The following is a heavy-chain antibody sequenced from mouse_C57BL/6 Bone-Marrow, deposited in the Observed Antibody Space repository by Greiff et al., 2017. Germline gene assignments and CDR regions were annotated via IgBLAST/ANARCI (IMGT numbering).Heavy chain of an antibody. D-gene: IGHD1-1*01. Sequence: QVHVKQSGAELVRPGASVTLSCKASGYTFTDYEMHWVKQTPVHGLEWIGAIDPETGGTAYNQKFKGKAILTADKSSSTAYIELRSLTSEDSAVYYCTRWGITTVVVPFDYWGQGTTLTVSS. V-gene: IGHV1-15*01. CDR2: IDPETGGT. J-gene: IGHJ2*01. CDR1: GYTFTDYE. CDR3: TRWGITTVVVPFDY.